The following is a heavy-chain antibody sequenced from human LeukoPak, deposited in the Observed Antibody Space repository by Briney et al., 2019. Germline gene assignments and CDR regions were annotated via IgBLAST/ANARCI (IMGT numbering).Heavy chain of an antibody. CDR2: INQDGRAK. J-gene: IGHJ6*03. CDR3: AETKYVGDYEGYYYYYYMDV. D-gene: IGHD4-17*01. Sequence: GESLRLSCVVSGFTFNRFWMNWVRQAPGKGLEWVANINQDGRAKYYVDSVKGRFTISRDNSKNTLYLQMNSLRAEDTAVYYCAETKYVGDYEGYYYYYYMDVWGKGTTVTVSS. V-gene: IGHV3-7*03. CDR1: GFTFNRFW.